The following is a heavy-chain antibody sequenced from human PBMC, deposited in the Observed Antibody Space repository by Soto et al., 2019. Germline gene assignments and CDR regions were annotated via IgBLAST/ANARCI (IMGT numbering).Heavy chain of an antibody. CDR2: ISAYNGNT. V-gene: IGHV1-18*01. J-gene: IGHJ6*02. Sequence: ASVKVSCKASGYTFTSYGISWVRQAPGQGLEWMGWISAYNGNTNYAQKLQGRVTMTTDKSTSTAYMELRSLRSYDTSVYYCARDDSSGWRYYYYGMDVWGQGTTVTVSS. D-gene: IGHD6-19*01. CDR3: ARDDSSGWRYYYYGMDV. CDR1: GYTFTSYG.